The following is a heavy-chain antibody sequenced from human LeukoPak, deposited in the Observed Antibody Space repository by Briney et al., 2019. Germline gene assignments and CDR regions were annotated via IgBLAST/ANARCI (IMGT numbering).Heavy chain of an antibody. D-gene: IGHD4-11*01. V-gene: IGHV1-46*01. J-gene: IGHJ4*02. Sequence: GASVEVSCKASGYTFTSYYMHWVRQAPGQGLEWMGKINPSGGSTSYAQKFQGRVTMTRDTSTSTVYMELSSLRSEDTAVYYCARGLRPTGIFDYWGQGTLVTVSS. CDR2: INPSGGST. CDR3: ARGLRPTGIFDY. CDR1: GYTFTSYY.